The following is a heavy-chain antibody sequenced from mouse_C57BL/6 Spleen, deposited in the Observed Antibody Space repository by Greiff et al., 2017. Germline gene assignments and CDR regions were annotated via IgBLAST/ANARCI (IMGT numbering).Heavy chain of an antibody. Sequence: QVQLQQSGPELVKPGASVKISCKASGYAFSSSWMNWVKQRPGKGLEWIGRIYPGDGDTNYNGKFKGKATLTADKSSSTAYMQLSSLTSEDSAVYFCAGGAAQATDAMDYWGQGTSVTVSS. CDR1: GYAFSSSW. V-gene: IGHV1-82*01. CDR2: IYPGDGDT. D-gene: IGHD3-2*02. CDR3: AGGAAQATDAMDY. J-gene: IGHJ4*01.